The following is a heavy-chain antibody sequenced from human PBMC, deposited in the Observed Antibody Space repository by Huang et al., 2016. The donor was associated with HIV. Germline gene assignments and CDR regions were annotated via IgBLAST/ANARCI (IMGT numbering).Heavy chain of an antibody. CDR2: RNPNTGNT. D-gene: IGHD4-17*01. CDR3: ARSAYGDLDY. CDR1: GYTFTNYD. Sequence: QVHLVQSGAEVKKPGASVKVSCKASGYTFTNYDINWVRKAPGRGLGWMGWRNPNTGNTGLSQSFQGRVTMTRKTSITPAYMELTSLTSEDTAVYYCARSAYGDLDYWGLGTLVIVSS. J-gene: IGHJ4*02. V-gene: IGHV1-8*02.